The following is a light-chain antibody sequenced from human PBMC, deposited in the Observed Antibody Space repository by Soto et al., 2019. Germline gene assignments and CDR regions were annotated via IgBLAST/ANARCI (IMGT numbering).Light chain of an antibody. J-gene: IGLJ1*01. Sequence: QSVLTQPPSASGSPGQSVTISCTGTSGDVGGYNYVSWYQQHPGKAPKLMIYDVSNRPSGVSNRFSGSKSGNTASLTISGLQAEDEADYYCSSYTSSSPYVFGTGTKVTVL. CDR2: DVS. V-gene: IGLV2-14*01. CDR1: SGDVGGYNY. CDR3: SSYTSSSPYV.